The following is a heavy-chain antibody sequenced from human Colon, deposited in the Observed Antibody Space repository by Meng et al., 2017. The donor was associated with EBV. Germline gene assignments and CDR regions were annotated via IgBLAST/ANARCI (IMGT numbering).Heavy chain of an antibody. CDR1: GYTFTTSA. CDR3: TNLDY. J-gene: IGHJ4*02. V-gene: IGHV3-73*02. Sequence: EVQPVEAGGGFVPPGASLRLSCEASGYTFTTSAVHWVRQASGKGLEWVGRITTKASNYATAYVASVEGRFTVSRDDSTNTAYLRMNSLKTEDTAVYYCTNLDYWGQGILVTVSS. CDR2: ITTKASNYAT.